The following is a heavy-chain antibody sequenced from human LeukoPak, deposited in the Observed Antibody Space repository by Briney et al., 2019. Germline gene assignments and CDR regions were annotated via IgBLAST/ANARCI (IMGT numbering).Heavy chain of an antibody. CDR2: ISYDGSNK. D-gene: IGHD5-18*01. V-gene: IGHV3-30*14. J-gene: IGHJ4*02. CDR3: ARGLWFFDY. Sequence: GGSLRLSCTVSGFTFNNYTMHWVRQAPGKGLEWVAVISYDGSNKYYADSVKGRFTISRDNSKNTLYLQMNSLRAEDTAVYYCARGLWFFDYWDQGTLVTVSS. CDR1: GFTFNNYT.